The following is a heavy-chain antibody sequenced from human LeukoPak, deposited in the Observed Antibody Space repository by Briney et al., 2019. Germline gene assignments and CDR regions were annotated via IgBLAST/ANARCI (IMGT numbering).Heavy chain of an antibody. D-gene: IGHD7-27*01. V-gene: IGHV1-8*01. Sequence: ASVKVSCKASGYTFTSYDINWVRQATGQGLEWMGWMNPNSGNTGYAQKFQGRVTMTRNTSISTAYMELSSLRSEDTAVYYCARSRGNWGPRLFDYWGQGTLVTVSS. J-gene: IGHJ4*02. CDR2: MNPNSGNT. CDR1: GYTFTSYD. CDR3: ARSRGNWGPRLFDY.